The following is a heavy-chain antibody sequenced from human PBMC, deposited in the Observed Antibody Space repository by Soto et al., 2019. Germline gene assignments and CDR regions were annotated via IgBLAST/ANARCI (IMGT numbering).Heavy chain of an antibody. D-gene: IGHD5-12*01. V-gene: IGHV3-23*01. Sequence: LRLSCAASGFTFSSYAMSWVRQAPGKGLEWVSAISGSGGSTYYADSVKGRFTISRDNSKNTLYLQMNSLRAEDTAVHYCAKAITIKPNSPFDYWGQGTLVTVSS. CDR2: ISGSGGST. CDR1: GFTFSSYA. CDR3: AKAITIKPNSPFDY. J-gene: IGHJ4*02.